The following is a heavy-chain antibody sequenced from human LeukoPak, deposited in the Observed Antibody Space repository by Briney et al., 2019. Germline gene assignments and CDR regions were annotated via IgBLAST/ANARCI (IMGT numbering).Heavy chain of an antibody. V-gene: IGHV4-4*07. D-gene: IGHD3-22*01. CDR2: VFTSGIISGNT. J-gene: IGHJ3*02. Sequence: PSETLSLTCTVSGGSISSYYWSWIRKPPGKGLEWIGRVFTSGIISGNTNYNPSLKSRVTMSVDTSNNQFSLKLRSVTAADTAVYYCARDRYYYDSSSYYSAFDTWGQGTMVTVSS. CDR1: GGSISSYY. CDR3: ARDRYYYDSSSYYSAFDT.